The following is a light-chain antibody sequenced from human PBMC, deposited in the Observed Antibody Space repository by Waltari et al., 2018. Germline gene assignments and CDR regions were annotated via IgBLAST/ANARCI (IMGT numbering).Light chain of an antibody. CDR3: QQYDSYPLT. Sequence: IQMTQSPSTLSASVGDRVTITCRASQSISSWLAWYQQKPGKAPNLLIYKASNLESGVPSRFSSSGSGTEFTLTISSLQPDDFATYNCQQYDSYPLTFGGGTKVEIK. CDR2: KAS. J-gene: IGKJ4*01. V-gene: IGKV1-5*03. CDR1: QSISSW.